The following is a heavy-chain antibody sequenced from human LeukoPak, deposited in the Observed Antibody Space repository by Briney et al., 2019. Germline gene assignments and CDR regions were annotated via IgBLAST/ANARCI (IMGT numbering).Heavy chain of an antibody. D-gene: IGHD4-17*01. J-gene: IGHJ4*02. CDR3: ARGNLWYGDYER. Sequence: SSETLSLTCAVSGASISSSNWWSWVHQPPGRGLEWIGEIYHSGGTNYTPSPKSRVTTSIDRSKNQFSLKLSSVTAADTAVYYCARGNLWYGDYERWGQGTLVTVSS. CDR2: IYHSGGT. CDR1: GASISSSNW. V-gene: IGHV4-4*02.